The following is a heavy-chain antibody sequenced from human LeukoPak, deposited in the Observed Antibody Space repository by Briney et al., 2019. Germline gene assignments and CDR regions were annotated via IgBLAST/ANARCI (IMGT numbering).Heavy chain of an antibody. CDR3: ARDEAPEGYYYYYGMDV. J-gene: IGHJ6*02. V-gene: IGHV4-39*07. Sequence: SETLSLTCTVSGGSISSSSYYWGWIRQPPGKGLEWIGSIYYSGSTYYNPSLKSRVTISVDTSKNQFSLKLSSVTAADTAVYYCARDEAPEGYYYYYGMDVWGQGTTVTVSS. CDR2: IYYSGST. CDR1: GGSISSSSYY.